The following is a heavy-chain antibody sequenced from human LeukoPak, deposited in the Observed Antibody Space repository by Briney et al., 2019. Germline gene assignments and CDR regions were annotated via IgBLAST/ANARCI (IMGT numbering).Heavy chain of an antibody. Sequence: GGSLRLSCAASGFTFSSYWMNWVRQAPGKGLEWVANIKQDGSEKKYVDSVKGRFTISRDNAKNSLYLQMNSLRAEDTAMYYCMTASRSSSWPPPAWGQGTLVTVSS. V-gene: IGHV3-7*01. CDR1: GFTFSSYW. J-gene: IGHJ5*02. CDR2: IKQDGSEK. D-gene: IGHD6-13*01. CDR3: MTASRSSSWPPPA.